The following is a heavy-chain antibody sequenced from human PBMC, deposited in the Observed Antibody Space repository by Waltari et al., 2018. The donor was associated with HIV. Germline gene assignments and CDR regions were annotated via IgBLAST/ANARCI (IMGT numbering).Heavy chain of an antibody. CDR2: IKEDGSEK. V-gene: IGHV3-7*01. CDR3: ARSRSDAFDL. J-gene: IGHJ3*01. Sequence: GKGLEWVANIKEDGSEKWYVDSVKGRFTISRDNAKNSVYLQMNSLRAEDTAVYYCARSRSDAFDLWGQGTMVTVSS.